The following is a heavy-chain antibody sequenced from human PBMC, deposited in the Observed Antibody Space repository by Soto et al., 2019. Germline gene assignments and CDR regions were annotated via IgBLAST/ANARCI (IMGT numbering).Heavy chain of an antibody. CDR3: ARYRREAVAGYTLDN. D-gene: IGHD6-13*01. V-gene: IGHV4-59*01. CDR1: GGSISSNY. Sequence: SETLSLTCTVSGGSISSNYWTWMRQPPGKGLEWIGYVYNSGSTNYNPSLKSRVTISEDTSKSQFSLKVNSMTAADTAVYYCARYRREAVAGYTLDNWGQGILVTVSS. J-gene: IGHJ4*02. CDR2: VYNSGST.